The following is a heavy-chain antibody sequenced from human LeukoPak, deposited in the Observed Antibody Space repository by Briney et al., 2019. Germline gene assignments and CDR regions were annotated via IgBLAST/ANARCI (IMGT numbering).Heavy chain of an antibody. Sequence: SETLSLTCTVSGGSISSYYWSWIRQPPGKGLEWTGEINHSGSTNYNPSLKSRVTISVDTSKNQFSLKLSFVTAADTAVYYCARDPLLWFGEDGFDPWGQGTLVTVSS. D-gene: IGHD3-10*01. J-gene: IGHJ5*02. CDR2: INHSGST. CDR3: ARDPLLWFGEDGFDP. CDR1: GGSISSYY. V-gene: IGHV4-34*01.